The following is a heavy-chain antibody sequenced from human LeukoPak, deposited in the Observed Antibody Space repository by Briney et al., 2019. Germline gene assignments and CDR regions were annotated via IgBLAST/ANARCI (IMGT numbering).Heavy chain of an antibody. CDR1: GFTFSSYA. J-gene: IGHJ4*02. CDR3: AREPVGSSY. Sequence: GGSLRLSCAASGFTFSSYAMSWVRQAPGKGLEWVANIKQDGSEKYYVDSVKGRFTISRDKAKNSLYLQMNSLRAEDTAVYYCAREPVGSSYWGQGTLVTVSS. CDR2: IKQDGSEK. D-gene: IGHD3-10*01. V-gene: IGHV3-7*01.